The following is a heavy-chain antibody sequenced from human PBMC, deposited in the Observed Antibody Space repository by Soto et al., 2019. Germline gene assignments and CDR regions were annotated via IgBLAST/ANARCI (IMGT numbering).Heavy chain of an antibody. CDR2: IYYSGST. CDR1: GGSISSYY. J-gene: IGHJ4*02. CDR3: ARGYYCSSTSCYWKWLDY. V-gene: IGHV4-59*01. D-gene: IGHD2-2*01. Sequence: SETLSLTCTVSGGSISSYYWSWIRQPPGKGLEWIGYIYYSGSTNYNPSLKSRVTISVDTSKNQFSLKLSSVTAADTAVYYCARGYYCSSTSCYWKWLDYWGQGTLVTVSS.